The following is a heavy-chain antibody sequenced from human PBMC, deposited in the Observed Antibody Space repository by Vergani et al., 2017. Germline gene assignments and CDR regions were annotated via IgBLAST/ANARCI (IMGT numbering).Heavy chain of an antibody. CDR2: IHPADSDT. CDR1: GYSFTNYW. D-gene: IGHD2-2*01. V-gene: IGHV5-51*01. CDR3: ARRTAYCSSTSCSFYMDV. J-gene: IGHJ6*03. Sequence: EVQLVQSGAEVKKPGESLKISCQISGYSFTNYWIGWVRQMPGKGLEWMGIIHPADSDTRYSPSFQGQVTISVDKSISTAYLQRSSLRASDSAMYYCARRTAYCSSTSCSFYMDVWGKGTTVTVSS.